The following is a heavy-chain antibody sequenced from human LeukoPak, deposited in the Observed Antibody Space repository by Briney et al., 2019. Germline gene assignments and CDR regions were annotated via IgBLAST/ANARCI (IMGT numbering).Heavy chain of an antibody. CDR2: INPNSGGT. CDR3: AREKVRQSGMDV. J-gene: IGHJ6*02. Sequence: GASVKVSCKASGYTFTGYYMHWVRQAPGQGLEWMGRINPNSGGTNYAQKFQGRVTMTRDTSISTAHMELSRLRSDDTAVYYRAREKVRQSGMDVWGQGTTVTVSS. V-gene: IGHV1-2*06. D-gene: IGHD2-2*01. CDR1: GYTFTGYY.